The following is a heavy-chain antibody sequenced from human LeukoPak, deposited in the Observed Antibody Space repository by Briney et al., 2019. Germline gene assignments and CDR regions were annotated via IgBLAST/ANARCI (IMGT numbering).Heavy chain of an antibody. CDR2: IIPIFGTA. CDR3: ASSADIVVVPVPGAFDI. V-gene: IGHV1-69*05. D-gene: IGHD2-2*01. Sequence: SVTVSCKASVGTFSSYAISWVRQAPGQGLEWMGGIIPIFGTANYAQKFQGRVTITTDESTSTAYMELSSLRSEDTAVYYCASSADIVVVPVPGAFDIWGQGTMVTVSS. J-gene: IGHJ3*02. CDR1: VGTFSSYA.